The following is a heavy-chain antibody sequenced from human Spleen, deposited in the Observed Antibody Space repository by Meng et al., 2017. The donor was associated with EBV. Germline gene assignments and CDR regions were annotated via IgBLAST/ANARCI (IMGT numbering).Heavy chain of an antibody. V-gene: IGHV4-34*01. CDR1: GGPFDGYS. CDR2: INHSGNT. Sequence: QVESHQWGAGLLKPSEALSLTCDVYGGPFDGYSWTWIRQPPGKGLEWIGEINHSGNTNYNPSLKSRVTISVDTSKRQFSLKLTSMTAADTAVYYCATWWGKGYYWGQETLVTVSS. D-gene: IGHD2-8*02. J-gene: IGHJ4*02. CDR3: ATWWGKGYY.